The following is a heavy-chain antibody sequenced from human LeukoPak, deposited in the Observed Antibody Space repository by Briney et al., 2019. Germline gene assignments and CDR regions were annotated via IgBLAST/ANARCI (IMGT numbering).Heavy chain of an antibody. CDR3: AGYDVWGTYRAFDY. CDR2: IYYSGST. V-gene: IGHV4-38-2*02. J-gene: IGHJ4*02. D-gene: IGHD3-16*02. CDR1: GYSISSDYY. Sequence: TTSETLSLTCSVSGYSISSDYYWGCIRQPPGKGLEWIGFIYYSGSTYYNPSLKSRVTISVDTSKNQFSLKLSSVTAADTAMYYCAGYDVWGTYRAFDYWGQGTLVTVSS.